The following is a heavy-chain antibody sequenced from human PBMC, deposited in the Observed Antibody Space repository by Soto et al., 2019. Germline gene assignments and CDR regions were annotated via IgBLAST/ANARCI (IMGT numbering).Heavy chain of an antibody. D-gene: IGHD3-10*01. CDR2: IVVGSGNT. CDR1: GFTFTSSA. Sequence: QLQLVQSGPEVKKPGTSVKVSCKASGFTFTSSAMQWVRQARGQRLERIGWIVVGSGNTNYAQKFQERITMTRDMCTSTAYMELRCLRSEDTAVYYCAAAGSNGTNNYYYYYCIDVWGKGTTITVSS. CDR3: AAAGSNGTNNYYYYYCIDV. J-gene: IGHJ6*03. V-gene: IGHV1-58*02.